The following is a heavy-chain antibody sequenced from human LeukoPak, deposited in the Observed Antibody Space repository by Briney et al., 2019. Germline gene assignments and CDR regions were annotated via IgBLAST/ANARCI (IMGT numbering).Heavy chain of an antibody. D-gene: IGHD6-6*01. CDR1: GYTFNIYY. V-gene: IGHV1-46*02. CDR3: ARDGARGYHGMDV. Sequence: ASGKVSCKASGYTFNIYYLHWVRQAPGQGLEWMGMINPSGGSTIYAQNFQGRVTMTSDTSTSTVYMGLSSLRSEDTAVYYCARDGARGYHGMDVWGQGTTVTVSS. J-gene: IGHJ6*02. CDR2: INPSGGST.